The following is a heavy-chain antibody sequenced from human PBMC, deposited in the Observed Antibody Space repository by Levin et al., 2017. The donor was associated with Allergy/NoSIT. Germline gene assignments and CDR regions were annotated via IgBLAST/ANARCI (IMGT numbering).Heavy chain of an antibody. CDR2: INYRGVT. V-gene: IGHV4-59*01. CDR3: ARNRIIVSGGNDYYYGMDV. D-gene: IGHD5/OR15-5a*01. J-gene: IGHJ6*02. Sequence: SETLSLTCTVSGGSISSYYWSWIRRPPGKGLEWIGYINYRGVTKYNPSLKSRVTISVDTSKNEFSLKVTSVTAADTAVYYCARNRIIVSGGNDYYYGMDVWGQGTTVTVSS. CDR1: GGSISSYY.